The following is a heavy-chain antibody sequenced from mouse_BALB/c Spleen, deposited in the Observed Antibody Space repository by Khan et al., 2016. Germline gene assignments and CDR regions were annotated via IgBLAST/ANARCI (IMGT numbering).Heavy chain of an antibody. CDR2: INPGSSTI. Sequence: EVQLQESGGGLVQPGGSLNLSCAASGFDFSRYWMSWARQAPGKGQEWIGEINPGSSTINYTPSLKDKFIISRDNAKNTLYLQMSKVRSEDTALYYCARLEVRLNAMDYWGQGTSVTVSS. CDR3: ARLEVRLNAMDY. J-gene: IGHJ4*01. CDR1: GFDFSRYW. D-gene: IGHD2-14*01. V-gene: IGHV4-2*02.